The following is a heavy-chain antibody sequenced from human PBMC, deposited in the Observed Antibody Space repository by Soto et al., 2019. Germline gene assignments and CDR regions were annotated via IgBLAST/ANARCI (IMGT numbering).Heavy chain of an antibody. J-gene: IGHJ4*02. CDR3: ANYENWNPVQY. CDR1: GFTFSSYG. D-gene: IGHD1-1*01. CDR2: ISYDVSNK. V-gene: IGHV3-30*18. Sequence: WGSLRLSCAASGFTFSSYGMHWVRQAPGKGLEWVAVISYDVSNKYYADSVKGRFTISRDNSKNTLYLQMNSLRAEDTAVYYCANYENWNPVQYWGKGNMVSVSA.